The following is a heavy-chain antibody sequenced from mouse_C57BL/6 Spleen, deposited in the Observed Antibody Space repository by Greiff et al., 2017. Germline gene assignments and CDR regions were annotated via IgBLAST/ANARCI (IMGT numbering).Heavy chain of an antibody. J-gene: IGHJ4*01. Sequence: VQLQESGAELVKPGASVKMSCKASGYTFTSYWITWVKQRPGQGLEWLGDIYPGSGSTNYNVKFKSKATLTVDTSSSTAYMQLSSLTSEDSAVYYCARDDDYDAGYYAMDYWGQGTSVTVSS. CDR1: GYTFTSYW. V-gene: IGHV1-55*01. D-gene: IGHD2-4*01. CDR2: IYPGSGST. CDR3: ARDDDYDAGYYAMDY.